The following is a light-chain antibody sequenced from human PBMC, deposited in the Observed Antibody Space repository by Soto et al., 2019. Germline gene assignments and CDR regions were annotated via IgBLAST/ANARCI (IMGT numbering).Light chain of an antibody. V-gene: IGKV1-5*01. CDR3: QQYDTYSWT. CDR2: DAS. J-gene: IGKJ1*01. CDR1: QSISTW. Sequence: DIQMTQSPSTLSASHGDRVTITCRASQSISTWLAWYQQKPGKAPRLLIYDASSLESGVPSRFSGSGSGTEFTLTISRLQPDDFATYYCQQYDTYSWTFGQGTKVDIK.